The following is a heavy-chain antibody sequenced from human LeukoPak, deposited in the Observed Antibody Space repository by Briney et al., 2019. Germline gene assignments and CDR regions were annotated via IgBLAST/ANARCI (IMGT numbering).Heavy chain of an antibody. CDR2: MNQDGSDK. V-gene: IGHV3-7*01. J-gene: IGHJ4*02. CDR3: ARVRFGSGSSVYFDL. Sequence: GGSLRLSCAASGLTFSSYWMTWVRQAPGKGLEWVANMNQDGSDKYYLDSVKGRFTISRDNAKNSLYLQLNSLRAEDTAVYYCARVRFGSGSSVYFDLWGQGALVTVSS. CDR1: GLTFSSYW. D-gene: IGHD3-10*01.